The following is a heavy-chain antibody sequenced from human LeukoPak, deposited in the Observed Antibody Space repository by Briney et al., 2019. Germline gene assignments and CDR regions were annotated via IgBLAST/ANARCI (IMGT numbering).Heavy chain of an antibody. J-gene: IGHJ3*02. CDR2: INPNSGGT. D-gene: IGHD6-13*01. CDR1: GYTFSDYY. V-gene: IGHV1-2*02. CDR3: ASPTSSWLFWAFDI. Sequence: ASVKVSCKASGYTFSDYYMHWVRQAPGQGLEWMGWINPNSGGTNYTQKFQGRVTMTSDTSISTAYMELSRLTSDDTAMYYCASPTSSWLFWAFDIWGQGTMVTVSS.